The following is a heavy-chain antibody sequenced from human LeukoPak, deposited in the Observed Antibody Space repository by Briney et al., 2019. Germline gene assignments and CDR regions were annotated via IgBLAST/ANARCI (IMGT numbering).Heavy chain of an antibody. CDR2: INPNGSDT. V-gene: IGHV1-2*02. J-gene: IGHJ5*02. CDR3: AKWRYGSGNYRSRELSPSWFDR. CDR1: GYTFTDYY. D-gene: IGHD3-10*01. Sequence: GASVTVSCKASGYTFTDYYIHWVRQAPGKGIEWMVWINPNGSDTDYPLKFQGRVTMTRDTSIRTAYLELRSLRSADTAGYYRAKWRYGSGNYRSRELSPSWFDRWGQGTLVTVCS.